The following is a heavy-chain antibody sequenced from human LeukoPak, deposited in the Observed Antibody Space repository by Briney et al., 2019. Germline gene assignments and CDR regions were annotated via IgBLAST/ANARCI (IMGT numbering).Heavy chain of an antibody. CDR3: ARTGDSGSYYFDY. V-gene: IGHV3-53*04. CDR2: IYSGGST. Sequence: PGGSLRLSCAASGFTVSSNYMSWVRQAPGKGLEWVSVIYSGGSTYYADSVKGRFTISRHNSKNTLYLQMNSLRAEDTAVYYCARTGDSGSYYFDYWGQGTLVTVSS. D-gene: IGHD1-26*01. J-gene: IGHJ4*02. CDR1: GFTVSSNY.